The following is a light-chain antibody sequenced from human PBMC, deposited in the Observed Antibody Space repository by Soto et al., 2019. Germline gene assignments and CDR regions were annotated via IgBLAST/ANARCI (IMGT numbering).Light chain of an antibody. V-gene: IGKV3-20*01. CDR2: RSS. Sequence: VWTQSPGTLSFSPGERATLSCRARQSVSNNSLAWYQQKPGQGPRLLIFRSSDRSTGIPDRFSGSGSGTDLTLTISRLEPEDFAVYYCQQYGSPPPYTFGQGTKRAIK. CDR3: QQYGSPPPYT. J-gene: IGKJ2*01. CDR1: QSVSNNS.